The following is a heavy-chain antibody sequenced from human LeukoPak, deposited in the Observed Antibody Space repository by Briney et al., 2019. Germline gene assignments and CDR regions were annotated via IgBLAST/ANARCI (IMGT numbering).Heavy chain of an antibody. D-gene: IGHD6-13*01. CDR1: GGSISSYY. J-gene: IGHJ4*02. CDR3: ARDNSSSWYIGY. CDR2: IYYSGST. V-gene: IGHV4-59*12. Sequence: SETLSLTCTVSGGSISSYYWSWIRQPPGKGLEWIGYIYYSGSTNYNPSLKSRVTISVDTSKNQFSLKLSSVTAADTAVYYCARDNSSSWYIGYWGQGTLVTVSS.